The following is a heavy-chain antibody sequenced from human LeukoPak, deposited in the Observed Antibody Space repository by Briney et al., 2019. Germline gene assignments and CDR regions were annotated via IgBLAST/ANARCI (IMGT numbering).Heavy chain of an antibody. V-gene: IGHV1-69*02. J-gene: IGHJ6*02. CDR1: GATFSSYT. Sequence: GASVKVSCKASGATFSSYTISWVRQAPGQGLEWMGRIIPILGIANYAQKFQGRVTITADKSTSTAYMELSSLRSEDTAVYYCARIRSYCGGDCEDYYYGMDVWGQGTTVTVSS. CDR2: IIPILGIA. D-gene: IGHD2-21*02. CDR3: ARIRSYCGGDCEDYYYGMDV.